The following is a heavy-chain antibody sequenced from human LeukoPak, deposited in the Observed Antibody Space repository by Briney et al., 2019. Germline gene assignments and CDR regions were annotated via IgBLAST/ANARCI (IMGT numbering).Heavy chain of an antibody. J-gene: IGHJ4*02. CDR1: GGSISGSSYY. Sequence: PSETLSLTCTVSGGSISGSSYYWGWIRQPPGKGLEWIGSIYYSGSTYYNPSLKSRVTISVDTSKNQFSLKLSSVTAADTAVYYCARVPQQLEVDYWGQGTLVTVSS. V-gene: IGHV4-39*07. CDR3: ARVPQQLEVDY. CDR2: IYYSGST. D-gene: IGHD6-13*01.